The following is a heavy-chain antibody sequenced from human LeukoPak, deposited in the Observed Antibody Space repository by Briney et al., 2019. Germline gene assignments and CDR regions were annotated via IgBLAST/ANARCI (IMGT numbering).Heavy chain of an antibody. Sequence: ASVKVSCKASGGTFSSYAISWVRQAPGQGLEWMGGIIPIFGTANYAQKFQGRVTITADESTSTAYMELSSLRSEDTAVYYCARGRETQLWSPPGAWGQGTLVIVSS. CDR2: IIPIFGTA. CDR3: ARGRETQLWSPPGA. V-gene: IGHV1-69*13. J-gene: IGHJ5*02. CDR1: GGTFSSYA. D-gene: IGHD5-18*01.